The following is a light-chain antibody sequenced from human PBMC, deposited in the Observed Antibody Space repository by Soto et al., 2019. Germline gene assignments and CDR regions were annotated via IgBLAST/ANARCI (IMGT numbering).Light chain of an antibody. CDR2: DAS. CDR1: QDISNY. Sequence: DIQMTQSPSSLSASVGDRVTITCQASQDISNYLNWYQQKPGQAPNLLIYDASNLKTGVPSRFSGSGSGTDFTFTINSLQPEVIATYYCQQYDTLPRYTFGQGTKLEIK. J-gene: IGKJ2*01. CDR3: QQYDTLPRYT. V-gene: IGKV1-33*01.